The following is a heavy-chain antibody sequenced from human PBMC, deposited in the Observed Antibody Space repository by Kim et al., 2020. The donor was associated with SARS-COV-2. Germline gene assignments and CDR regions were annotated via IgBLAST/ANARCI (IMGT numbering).Heavy chain of an antibody. CDR3: ARGPAGSFAPLDY. CDR2: INAGNGNT. CDR1: AYTFTRYT. Sequence: ASVKVSCKASAYTFTRYTMHWVRQAPGQRLEWMGWINAGNGNTKYSQKFQGRVTITWDTSASTAYMELSSLRSEDTAVYYCARGPAGSFAPLDYWGQGTL. D-gene: IGHD6-19*01. V-gene: IGHV1-3*01. J-gene: IGHJ4*02.